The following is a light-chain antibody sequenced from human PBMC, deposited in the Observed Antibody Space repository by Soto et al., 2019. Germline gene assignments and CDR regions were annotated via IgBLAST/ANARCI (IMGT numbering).Light chain of an antibody. Sequence: VHITHSPSSLSKTIGDRVTITCRASQGISNYLAWYQQKPGKVPKLLIYAASTLQSGVPSRFSGSGSGTDFTLTISSLQTEDVATYYCQKYNSAPRTFGQGTKVDIK. J-gene: IGKJ1*01. CDR3: QKYNSAPRT. CDR1: QGISNY. V-gene: IGKV1-27*01. CDR2: AAS.